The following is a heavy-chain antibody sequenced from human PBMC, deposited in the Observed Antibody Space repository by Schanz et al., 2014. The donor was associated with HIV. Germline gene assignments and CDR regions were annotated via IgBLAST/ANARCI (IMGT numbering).Heavy chain of an antibody. D-gene: IGHD3-9*01. Sequence: DVQLVESGGGLLQPGGSLRLSCAASGFSVTHGYISWVRQAPGKGLEWVSVITGSASSTYYADSVKGRFTISRDNSKNTLFLQMNSLRVEDTAIYFCAKGSADWQPEYWGQGTLVTVSS. CDR3: AKGSADWQPEY. CDR1: GFSVTHGY. CDR2: TGSASST. J-gene: IGHJ4*02. V-gene: IGHV3-23*04.